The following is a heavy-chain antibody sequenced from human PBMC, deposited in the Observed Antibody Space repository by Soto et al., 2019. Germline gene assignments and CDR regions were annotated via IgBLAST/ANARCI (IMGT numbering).Heavy chain of an antibody. CDR1: GFTFSSYA. CDR2: ISGSGGST. J-gene: IGHJ4*02. V-gene: IGHV3-23*01. Sequence: HPGGSLRLSCAASGFTFSSYAMSWVRQAPGKGLEWVSAISGSGGSTYYADSVKGRFTISRDNSKNTLYLQMNSLRAEDTAVYYCAKPRVAGVLFFDYWGQGTLVTVSS. D-gene: IGHD6-19*01. CDR3: AKPRVAGVLFFDY.